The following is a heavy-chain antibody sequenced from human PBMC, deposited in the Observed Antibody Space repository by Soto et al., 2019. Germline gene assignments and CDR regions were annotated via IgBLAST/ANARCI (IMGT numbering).Heavy chain of an antibody. J-gene: IGHJ6*02. CDR3: ARDRLRGNYYYYGMDV. Sequence: SQPRSHTCAVDGGSISGYYWSWIRQHPGKGLEWIGEINHSGSTNYNPSLKSRVTISVDTSKNQFSLKLSSVTAADTAVYYCARDRLRGNYYYYGMDVWGQGTTVTVSS. D-gene: IGHD3-16*01. CDR1: GGSISGYY. CDR2: INHSGST. V-gene: IGHV4-34*01.